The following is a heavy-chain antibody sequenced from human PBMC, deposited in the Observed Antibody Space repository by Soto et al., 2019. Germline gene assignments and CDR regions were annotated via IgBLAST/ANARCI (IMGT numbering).Heavy chain of an antibody. CDR3: ARYTVRGVIIPFDY. CDR2: INHSGST. D-gene: IGHD3-10*01. V-gene: IGHV4-34*01. Sequence: QVQLQQWGAGLLKPSETLSLTCAVYGGSFSGYYWSWIRQPPGKGLEWIGEINHSGSTNYNPSLKSRVTISVDTSKNQFSLKLSSVTAADTAVYYCARYTVRGVIIPFDYWGQGTLVTVSS. CDR1: GGSFSGYY. J-gene: IGHJ4*02.